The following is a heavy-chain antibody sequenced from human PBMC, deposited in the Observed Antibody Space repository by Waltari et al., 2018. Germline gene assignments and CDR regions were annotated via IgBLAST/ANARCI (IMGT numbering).Heavy chain of an antibody. CDR1: GGSISSSNW. D-gene: IGHD6-13*01. CDR3: ARQAQQLVHNSYYYGMDV. CDR2: IYHSGST. J-gene: IGHJ6*02. V-gene: IGHV4-4*02. Sequence: QVQLQESGPGLVKPSGTLSLTCAVSGGSISSSNWWSWVRQPPGRGLEWIGEIYHSGSTNHNPSLKSRGTISVDKSKNQFSLKRSSVTAADTAVYYWARQAQQLVHNSYYYGMDVWGQGTTVTVSS.